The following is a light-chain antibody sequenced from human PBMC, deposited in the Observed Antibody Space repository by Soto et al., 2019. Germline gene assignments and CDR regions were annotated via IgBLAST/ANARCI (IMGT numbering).Light chain of an antibody. J-gene: IGLJ1*01. V-gene: IGLV2-11*01. Sequence: QSVLTQPRSVSGSPGQSVTVSCTGTGSDVGGYNYVSWYQQHPGKAPKLMIHDVTKRPSGVPDRFSGSKSGNTAYLTISGLQADDEADYYCCSYAGSYTYVFGIGTKLTVL. CDR1: GSDVGGYNY. CDR3: CSYAGSYTYV. CDR2: DVT.